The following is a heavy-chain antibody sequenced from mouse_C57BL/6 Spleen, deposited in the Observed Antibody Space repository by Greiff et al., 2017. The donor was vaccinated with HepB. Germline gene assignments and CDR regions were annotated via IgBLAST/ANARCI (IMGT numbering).Heavy chain of an antibody. CDR2: IDPENGDT. Sequence: EVQLQQSGAELVRPGASVTLSCTASGFNIKDDYMHWVKQRPEPGLEWIGWIDPENGDTEYASKFQGKATITADTSSNTAYLQLSSLTSEDTAVYYCTGITDWFAYWGQGTLVTVSA. D-gene: IGHD2-4*01. V-gene: IGHV14-4*01. CDR3: TGITDWFAY. CDR1: GFNIKDDY. J-gene: IGHJ3*01.